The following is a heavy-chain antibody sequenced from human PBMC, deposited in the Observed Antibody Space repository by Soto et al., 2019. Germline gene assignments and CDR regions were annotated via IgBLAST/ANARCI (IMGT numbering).Heavy chain of an antibody. V-gene: IGHV3-48*03. CDR3: ARGVYGETYTEFWDI. D-gene: IGHD4-17*01. CDR1: GFTFSSYE. Sequence: EVQLVESGGGLVQPGGSLRLSCAASGFTFSSYEMNWVRQAPGKGLEWVSYISSSGSTIYYADSVKGRFTISRDNAKNSLYLQMNSLRAEDTAVYYCARGVYGETYTEFWDIWGQGRMVTVSS. CDR2: ISSSGSTI. J-gene: IGHJ3*02.